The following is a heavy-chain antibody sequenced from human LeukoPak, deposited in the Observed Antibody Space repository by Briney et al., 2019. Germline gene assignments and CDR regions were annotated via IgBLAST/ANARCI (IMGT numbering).Heavy chain of an antibody. D-gene: IGHD1-26*01. V-gene: IGHV4-61*02. J-gene: IGHJ4*02. Sequence: SQTLSLTCTVSGGSISSGSYYWSWIRQPARKGLEWIGRIYTSGSTNYNPSLKSRVTISVDTSKNQFSLKLSSVTAADTAVYYCARGREWELLSFWGQGTLVTVSS. CDR1: GGSISSGSYY. CDR2: IYTSGST. CDR3: ARGREWELLSF.